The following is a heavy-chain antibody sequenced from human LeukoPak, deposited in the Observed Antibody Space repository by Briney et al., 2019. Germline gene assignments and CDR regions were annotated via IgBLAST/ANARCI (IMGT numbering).Heavy chain of an antibody. CDR1: GYTFTSYD. CDR2: MNPNSGNT. V-gene: IGHV1-8*01. J-gene: IGHJ6*03. CDR3: AREEAFYYYMDV. Sequence: ASVKVSCKASGYTFTSYDINWVRQATGQGLEWMGWMNPNSGNTGYAQKFQGRVTMTRNTSISTAYMELSSLRSEDTAVYYCAREEAFYYYMDVWGKGTTVTVS.